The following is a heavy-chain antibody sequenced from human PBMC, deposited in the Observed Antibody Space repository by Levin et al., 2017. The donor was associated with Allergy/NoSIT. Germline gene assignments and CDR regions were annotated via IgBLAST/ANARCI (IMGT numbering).Heavy chain of an antibody. CDR1: GGSFSGYY. V-gene: IGHV4-34*01. Sequence: PGGSLRLSCAVYGGSFSGYYWSWIRQPPGKGLEWIGEINHSGSTNYNPSLKSRVTISVDTSKNQFSLKLSSVTAADTAVYYCARKREYCSSTSCPKGVGPPHWFDPWGQGTLVTVSS. CDR3: ARKREYCSSTSCPKGVGPPHWFDP. D-gene: IGHD2-2*01. J-gene: IGHJ5*02. CDR2: INHSGST.